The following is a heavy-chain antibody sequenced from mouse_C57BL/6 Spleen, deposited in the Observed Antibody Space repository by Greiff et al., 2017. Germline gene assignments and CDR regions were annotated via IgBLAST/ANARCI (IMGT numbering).Heavy chain of an antibody. CDR2: IDPETGGT. V-gene: IGHV1-15*01. J-gene: IGHJ3*01. CDR1: GYKFPDYD. Sequence: QVHVKQSGAELVRPGASVTLSCKASGYKFPDYDMHWVKQTPVHGLEWIGAIDPETGGTSYNQKFTGTAILTADKSSSTAYMELRSLTSDDSAVYYCTNRFEGAYWGQGTLVTVSA. CDR3: TNRFEGAY.